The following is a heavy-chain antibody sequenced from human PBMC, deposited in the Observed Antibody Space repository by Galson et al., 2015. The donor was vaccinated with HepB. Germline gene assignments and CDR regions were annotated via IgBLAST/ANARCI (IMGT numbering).Heavy chain of an antibody. CDR3: ARDIVGATQFDY. J-gene: IGHJ4*02. D-gene: IGHD1-26*01. V-gene: IGHV2-70*11. Sequence: PALVKPTQTLTLTCTFSGFSLSTSGMCVSWLRQPPGKALEWLARIDWDDDKYYSTSLKTRLTISKDTSKNQVVLTMTNMDPVDTATYYCARDIVGATQFDYWGQGTLVTVSS. CDR1: GFSLSTSGMC. CDR2: IDWDDDK.